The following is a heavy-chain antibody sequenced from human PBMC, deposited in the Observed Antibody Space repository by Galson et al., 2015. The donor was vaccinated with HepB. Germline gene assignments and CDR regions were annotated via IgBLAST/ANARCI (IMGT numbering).Heavy chain of an antibody. J-gene: IGHJ4*02. D-gene: IGHD3-3*01. CDR2: ISYDGSNK. CDR1: GFTFSSYA. V-gene: IGHV3-30-3*01. Sequence: SLRLSCAASGFTFSSYAMHWVRQAPGKGLEWVAVISYDGSNKYYTDSVKGRFTISRDNSKNTLYLQMNGLRAEDTAVYYCARGTFRDFWSGYYTHFDYWGQGTLVTVSS. CDR3: ARGTFRDFWSGYYTHFDY.